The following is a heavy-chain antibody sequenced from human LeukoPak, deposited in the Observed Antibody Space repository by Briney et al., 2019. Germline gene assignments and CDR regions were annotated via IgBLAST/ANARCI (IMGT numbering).Heavy chain of an antibody. D-gene: IGHD6-19*01. CDR2: SYNRGST. J-gene: IGHJ3*02. CDR1: GGSISSYY. V-gene: IGHV4-59*01. CDR3: ARDRPGIAVAGDAFDI. Sequence: SETLSLTCTVSGGSISSYYWSWIRQPPGKGLEWIGYSYNRGSTNYNPSLKSRVTISVDTSKNQFSLKLRSVTAADTAVYYCARDRPGIAVAGDAFDIWGQGTMVTVSS.